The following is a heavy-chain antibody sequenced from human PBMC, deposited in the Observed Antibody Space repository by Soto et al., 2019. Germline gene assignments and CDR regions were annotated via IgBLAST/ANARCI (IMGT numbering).Heavy chain of an antibody. D-gene: IGHD3-3*01. CDR2: ITASGRNS. J-gene: IGHJ4*02. Sequence: EVQLLESGGGLIQPGGSLRLSCEASGFTFNSYAMSWVRQAPGQGLEWVSSITASGRNSYYADSVKGRFTISRDQSKNTLFLQMSSLRAEDPALYYCAKLTAYYDFWSGSDFDYWGQGALVTVSS. CDR1: GFTFNSYA. V-gene: IGHV3-23*01. CDR3: AKLTAYYDFWSGSDFDY.